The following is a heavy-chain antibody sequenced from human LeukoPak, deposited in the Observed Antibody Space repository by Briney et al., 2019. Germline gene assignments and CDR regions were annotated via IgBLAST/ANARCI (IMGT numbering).Heavy chain of an antibody. CDR3: ARITYYDFWSGYYWNWFDP. CDR1: GGPISRYY. V-gene: IGHV4-4*07. D-gene: IGHD3-3*01. CDR2: IYTSGST. J-gene: IGHJ5*02. Sequence: SDTLSLICTVSGGPISRYYWRWIRQPAGKGLEWIGRIYTSGSTNYNPSLKSRVTMSVDTSKNQFSLKLSSVTAADTAVYYCARITYYDFWSGYYWNWFDPWGQGTLVTVSS.